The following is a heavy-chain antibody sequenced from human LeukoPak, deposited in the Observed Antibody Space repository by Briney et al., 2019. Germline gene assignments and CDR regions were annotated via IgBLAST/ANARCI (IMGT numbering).Heavy chain of an antibody. V-gene: IGHV4-39*07. CDR3: ARRKQQLNPRGGWFDP. CDR1: GGSISSSSYY. CDR2: INHSGST. D-gene: IGHD6-13*01. Sequence: SETLSLTCTVSGGSISSSSYYWGWIRQPPGKGLEWIGEINHSGSTNYNPSLKSRVTISVDTSKNQFSLKLSSVTAADTAVYYCARRKQQLNPRGGWFDPWGQGTLVTVSS. J-gene: IGHJ5*02.